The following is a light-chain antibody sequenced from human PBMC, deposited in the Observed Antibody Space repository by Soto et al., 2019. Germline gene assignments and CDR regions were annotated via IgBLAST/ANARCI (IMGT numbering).Light chain of an antibody. V-gene: IGKV3-20*01. Sequence: EIVLTQSPGSLSLSPGERATLSCRASQSVSSTFFAWYQQRPGQAPRLLMYGASSRATGIPERFSGSGSGTDVTLTISRLEPEDFAVYYFQQFDSSVTFGQGTKVEIK. CDR1: QSVSSTF. CDR3: QQFDSSVT. CDR2: GAS. J-gene: IGKJ1*01.